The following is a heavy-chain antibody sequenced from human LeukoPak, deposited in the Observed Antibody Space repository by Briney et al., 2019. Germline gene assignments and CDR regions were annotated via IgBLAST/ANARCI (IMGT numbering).Heavy chain of an antibody. CDR2: INTNTGNP. CDR3: AREVGSSGWDPRWFDP. J-gene: IGHJ5*02. V-gene: IGHV7-4-1*02. Sequence: ASVKVSCKASGGTFTSYAMNWVRQAPGQGLEWMGWINTNTGNPTYAQGFTGRFVFSLDTSVSTAYLQISSLKAEDTAVYYCAREVGSSGWDPRWFDPWGQGTLVTVSS. CDR1: GGTFTSYA. D-gene: IGHD6-19*01.